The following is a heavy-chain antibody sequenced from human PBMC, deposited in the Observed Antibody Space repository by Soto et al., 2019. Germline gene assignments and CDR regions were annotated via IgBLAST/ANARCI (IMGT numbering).Heavy chain of an antibody. CDR1: GFTFSSYA. Sequence: GGSLRLSCAASGFTFSSYAMHWVRQAPGKGLEWVTVISYDGSNKYYADSVKGRFTISRDNSKNTLYLQMNSLRAEDTAVYYCARGSTGWVVAATAPGLWGQGTLVTVSS. D-gene: IGHD2-15*01. CDR2: ISYDGSNK. J-gene: IGHJ4*02. V-gene: IGHV3-30-3*01. CDR3: ARGSTGWVVAATAPGL.